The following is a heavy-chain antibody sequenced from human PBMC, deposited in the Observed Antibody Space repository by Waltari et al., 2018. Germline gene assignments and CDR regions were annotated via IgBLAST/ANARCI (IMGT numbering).Heavy chain of an antibody. D-gene: IGHD6-19*01. Sequence: QVQLVESGGGVVQPGGSLRLSCAASGFTFSSYGMHWVRQAPGKGLEWVAFIRYDGSNKYYADSVKGRFTISRDNSKNTLYLQMNSLRAEDTAVYYCAKDLRMFGSGWYGGNYFDYWGQGTLVTVSS. J-gene: IGHJ4*02. CDR2: IRYDGSNK. CDR1: GFTFSSYG. V-gene: IGHV3-30*02. CDR3: AKDLRMFGSGWYGGNYFDY.